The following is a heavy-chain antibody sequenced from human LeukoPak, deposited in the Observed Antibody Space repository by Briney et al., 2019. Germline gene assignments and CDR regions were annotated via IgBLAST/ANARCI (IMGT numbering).Heavy chain of an antibody. V-gene: IGHV4-38-2*02. CDR1: GYSITSGYY. CDR2: IYHSGST. CDR3: ASGMTAIDAFDI. J-gene: IGHJ3*02. Sequence: SETLSLTCIDSGYSITSGYYWGWIRQPPGTGLEWIGSIYHSGSTYYNPSLKSRVTISIDTSKNHFSLRLTSVTAADTAVYYCASGMTAIDAFDIWGQGTMVTVSS.